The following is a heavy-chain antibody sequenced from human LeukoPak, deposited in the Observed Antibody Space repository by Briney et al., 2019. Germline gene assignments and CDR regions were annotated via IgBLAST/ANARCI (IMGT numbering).Heavy chain of an antibody. J-gene: IGHJ5*02. CDR2: INHSGST. CDR3: ARGRGRGWFDP. V-gene: IGHV4-34*01. D-gene: IGHD5-12*01. Sequence: SETLSLTCAVYGGSFSGYYWSWIRRPPGKGLEWIGEINHSGSTNYNPSLKSRVTISVDTSKNQFSLKLSSVTAADTAVYYCARGRGRGWFDPWGQGTLVTVSS. CDR1: GGSFSGYY.